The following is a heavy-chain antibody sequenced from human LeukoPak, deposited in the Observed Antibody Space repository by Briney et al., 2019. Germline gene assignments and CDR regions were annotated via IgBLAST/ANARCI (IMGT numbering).Heavy chain of an antibody. CDR3: ARGVMVTLDY. J-gene: IGHJ4*02. CDR1: GCSISSAYY. D-gene: IGHD5-18*01. Sequence: SSETLSLTCSVSGCSISSAYYWGWIRQPPGKGLEWIGTMYHSGSTNYNPSLKSRVTISVDTSKNQFSLKLSSVTAADTAVYYCARGVMVTLDYWGQGTLVTVSS. V-gene: IGHV4-38-2*02. CDR2: MYHSGST.